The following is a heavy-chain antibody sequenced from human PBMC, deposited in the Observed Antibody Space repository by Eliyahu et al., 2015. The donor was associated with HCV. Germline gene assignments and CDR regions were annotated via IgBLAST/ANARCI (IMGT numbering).Heavy chain of an antibody. V-gene: IGHV3-33*01. J-gene: IGHJ4*02. D-gene: IGHD2-15*01. CDR1: GFSINRNG. CDR3: ARDPCSGGSCYLDY. Sequence: QVQLVESGGGVVQPGRSLRLSCAASGFSINRNGMHWVRQAPGKGLEWVAVIWYDGSSKYYADSVKGRFTISRDNSKNTLYLQMNSLRAEDTAVYYCARDPCSGGSCYLDYWGQGTLVTVSS. CDR2: IWYDGSSK.